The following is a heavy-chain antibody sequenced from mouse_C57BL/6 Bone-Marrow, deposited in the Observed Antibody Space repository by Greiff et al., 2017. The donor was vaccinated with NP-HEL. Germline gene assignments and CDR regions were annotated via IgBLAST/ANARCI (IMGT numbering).Heavy chain of an antibody. CDR2: IYPGNSDT. CDR3: TRAGNIPFAY. CDR1: GYTFTSYW. D-gene: IGHD1-3*01. Sequence: EVQLQQSGTVLARPGASVKMSCKTSGYTFTSYWMHWVKQRPGQGLEWIGAIYPGNSDTSYNQKFKGKAKLTAVTSASTAYMELSSLTNEDSAVYYGTRAGNIPFAYWGQGTRVTVSA. J-gene: IGHJ3*01. V-gene: IGHV1-5*01.